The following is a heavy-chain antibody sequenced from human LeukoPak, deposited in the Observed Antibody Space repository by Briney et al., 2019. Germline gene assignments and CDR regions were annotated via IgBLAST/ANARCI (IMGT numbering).Heavy chain of an antibody. CDR3: ARYEEFSTGYSASSPRHYFDH. D-gene: IGHD3/OR15-3a*01. Sequence: SETLSLTCTVSGGSIGDYYWSWIRQPPGKGLEWIGYLYYSRNTNYSPSLKSRVTISADTSKTQVYLKLRSVTAADTAVYYCARYEEFSTGYSASSPRHYFDHWGQGTLVTVSS. J-gene: IGHJ4*02. V-gene: IGHV4-59*01. CDR1: GGSIGDYY. CDR2: LYYSRNT.